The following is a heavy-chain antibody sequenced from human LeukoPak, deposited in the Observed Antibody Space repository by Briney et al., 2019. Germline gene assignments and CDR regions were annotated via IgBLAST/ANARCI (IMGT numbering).Heavy chain of an antibody. CDR2: IYYSGTT. Sequence: SETLSLTCNVSGGSISSGSHYWGWIRQPPGKGLGWIGSIYYSGTTYYSPSVKSRVTISLDKSKDQFSLKLNFVTAADTAVYYCARQDLAVSGIDYWGQGTLVTVSS. CDR3: ARQDLAVSGIDY. D-gene: IGHD6-19*01. J-gene: IGHJ4*02. CDR1: GGSISSGSHY. V-gene: IGHV4-39*01.